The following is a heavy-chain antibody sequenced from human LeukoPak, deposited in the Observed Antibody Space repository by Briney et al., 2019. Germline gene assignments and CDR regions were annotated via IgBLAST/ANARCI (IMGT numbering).Heavy chain of an antibody. V-gene: IGHV3-30*18. CDR1: GFTFSSYG. J-gene: IGHJ6*02. D-gene: IGHD6-19*01. CDR3: AKVRAVAGYYYYGMDV. Sequence: GGSLRLSCAASGFTFSSYGMHWVRQAPGKGLEWVAVISYDGSNKYYADSVKGRFTISRDNSKNTLYLQMNSLRAEDTAVYYCAKVRAVAGYYYYGMDVWGQGTTVTVSS. CDR2: ISYDGSNK.